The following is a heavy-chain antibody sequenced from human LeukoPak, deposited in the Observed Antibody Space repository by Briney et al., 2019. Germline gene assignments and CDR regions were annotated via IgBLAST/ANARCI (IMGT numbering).Heavy chain of an antibody. CDR3: ARDLGGYYYDSSGINAEYFQH. J-gene: IGHJ1*01. CDR2: ISARNGNI. V-gene: IGHV1-18*01. CDR1: GYTFTSFG. Sequence: ASVKVSCKASGYTFTSFGISWLRQAPGQGLEWMGWISARNGNINYAQKFQGRVTMTTDTSTSTAYMELRSLRSDDTAVYYCARDLGGYYYDSSGINAEYFQHWGQGTLVTVSS. D-gene: IGHD3-22*01.